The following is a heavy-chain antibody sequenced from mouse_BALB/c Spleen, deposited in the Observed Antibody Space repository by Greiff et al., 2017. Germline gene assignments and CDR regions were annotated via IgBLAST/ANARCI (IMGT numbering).Heavy chain of an antibody. Sequence: VQLKESGPGLVKPSQSLSLTCSVTGYSITSGYYWNWIRQFPGNKLEWMGYISYDGSNNYNPSLKNRISITRDTSKNQFFLKLNSVTTEDTATYYCAREGRTVVGNFDVWGAGTTVTVSS. J-gene: IGHJ1*01. D-gene: IGHD1-1*01. CDR1: GYSITSGYY. V-gene: IGHV3-6*02. CDR3: AREGRTVVGNFDV. CDR2: ISYDGSN.